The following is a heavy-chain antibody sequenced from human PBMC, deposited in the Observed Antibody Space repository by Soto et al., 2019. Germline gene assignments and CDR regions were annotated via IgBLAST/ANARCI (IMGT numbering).Heavy chain of an antibody. V-gene: IGHV4-4*02. J-gene: IGHJ3*02. CDR2: IYHSGST. D-gene: IGHD1-26*01. Sequence: QVQLQESGPGLVKPSGTLSLTCAVSGGSISSSNWWSWVRQPPGKGLEWIGEIYHSGSTNYNPSLKRRVTISVDKSKNQFSLKLSSVTAADTAVFYCARASSGSYYAFDIWGQGTMVTVSS. CDR1: GGSISSSNW. CDR3: ARASSGSYYAFDI.